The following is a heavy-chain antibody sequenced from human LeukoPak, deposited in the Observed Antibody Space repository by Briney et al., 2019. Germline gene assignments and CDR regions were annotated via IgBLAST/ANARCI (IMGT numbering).Heavy chain of an antibody. V-gene: IGHV4-4*07. CDR3: ARGRNYGSGSYYAY. Sequence: PSETLSLTCTVSGGSISGYYWSWIRQPAGKGLEWIGRIYTSGSTNYNPSLKSRVTISVDTSKNQFSLKLSSVTAADTAVYYCARGRNYGSGSYYAYWGQGTLVTVSS. CDR1: GGSISGYY. J-gene: IGHJ4*02. CDR2: IYTSGST. D-gene: IGHD3-10*01.